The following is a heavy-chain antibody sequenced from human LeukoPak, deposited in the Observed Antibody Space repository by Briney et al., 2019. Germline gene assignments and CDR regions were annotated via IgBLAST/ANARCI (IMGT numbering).Heavy chain of an antibody. V-gene: IGHV3-30-3*01. CDR3: ARSYASPSGMSAAGRGEDYFDY. CDR1: GFTLSAYT. Sequence: PGGSLRLSCIASGFTLSAYTMNWVRQAPGKGLEWVAVISYDGSNKYYADSVKGRFTISRDNSKNTLYLQMNSLRAEDTAVYYCARSYASPSGMSAAGRGEDYFDYWGQGTLVTVSS. J-gene: IGHJ4*02. D-gene: IGHD6-13*01. CDR2: ISYDGSNK.